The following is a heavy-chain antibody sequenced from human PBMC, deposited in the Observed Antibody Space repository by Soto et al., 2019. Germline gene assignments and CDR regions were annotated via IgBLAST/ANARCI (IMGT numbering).Heavy chain of an antibody. V-gene: IGHV3-21*01. CDR1: GFTFSSYS. D-gene: IGHD6-19*01. Sequence: VQLVESGGGLVKPGGSLRLSCAASGFTFSSYSMNWVRQAPGKGLEWVSSISSSSSYIYYADSVKGRFTISRDNAKNSLYLQMNSLRAEDTAVYYCARGITGSGWLNYWGQGTLVTVSS. J-gene: IGHJ4*02. CDR3: ARGITGSGWLNY. CDR2: ISSSSSYI.